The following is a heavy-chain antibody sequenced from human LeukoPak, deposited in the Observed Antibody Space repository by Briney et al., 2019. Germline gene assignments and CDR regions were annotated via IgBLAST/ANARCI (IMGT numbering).Heavy chain of an antibody. CDR1: GYTFTGYY. CDR2: INPIFGTA. V-gene: IGHV1-69*13. D-gene: IGHD2-2*01. J-gene: IGHJ4*02. Sequence: SVKVSCKASGYTFTGYYMHWVRQAPGQGLEWMGWINPIFGTANYAQKFQGRVTITADESTSTAYMELSSLRSEDTAVYYCARVVVPAENSRFDYWGQGTLVTVSS. CDR3: ARVVVPAENSRFDY.